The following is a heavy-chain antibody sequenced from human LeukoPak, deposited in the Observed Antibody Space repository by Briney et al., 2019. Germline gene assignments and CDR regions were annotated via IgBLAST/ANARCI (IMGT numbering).Heavy chain of an antibody. J-gene: IGHJ4*02. CDR3: AKPERAYCGGDCYSPYYFDY. CDR2: ISGSGGST. CDR1: GFTFSSYA. D-gene: IGHD2-21*02. V-gene: IGHV3-23*01. Sequence: LSLSCAASGFTFSSYAMSWVRQAPGKGLEWVSAISGSGGSTYYADSVKGRFTISRDNSKNTLYLQMNSLRAEDTAVYYCAKPERAYCGGDCYSPYYFDYWGQGTLVTVSS.